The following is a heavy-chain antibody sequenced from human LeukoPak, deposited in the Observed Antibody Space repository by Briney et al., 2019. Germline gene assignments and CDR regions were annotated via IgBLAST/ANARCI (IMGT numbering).Heavy chain of an antibody. V-gene: IGHV1-18*01. Sequence: APVKVSCKASGYTFTSYGISRVRQAPGQGLEWMGWISAYNGNTNYAQKLQGRVTMNTDTSTSTAYMEMRSLRSDDTAVYYCARNRRDSSYYYYYYMDVWGKGTTVTVSS. D-gene: IGHD6-6*01. J-gene: IGHJ6*03. CDR3: ARNRRDSSYYYYYYMDV. CDR2: ISAYNGNT. CDR1: GYTFTSYG.